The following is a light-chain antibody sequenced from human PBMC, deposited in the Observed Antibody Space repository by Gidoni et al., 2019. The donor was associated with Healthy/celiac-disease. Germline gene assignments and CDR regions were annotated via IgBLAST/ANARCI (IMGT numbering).Light chain of an antibody. CDR2: GAS. CDR1: QSVSSN. V-gene: IGKV3-15*01. CDR3: QQYNNWPLT. Sequence: EIVMTPSPATLSVSPGETATLSCRASQSVSSNLAWYQQKPGQPPRLLIYGASTRATVIPARFSGSGSGTEFTLTISSLQSEDFAVYYCQQYNNWPLTFGGGTKVEIK. J-gene: IGKJ4*01.